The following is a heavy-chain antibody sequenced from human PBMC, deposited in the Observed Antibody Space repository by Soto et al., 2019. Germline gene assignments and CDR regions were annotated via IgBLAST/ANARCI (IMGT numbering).Heavy chain of an antibody. V-gene: IGHV5-10-1*03. D-gene: IGHD3-22*01. J-gene: IGHJ2*01. CDR3: ARGGNYDSSGYHHWYFDL. CDR2: IDPSDSYT. CDR1: GYSFTSYW. Sequence: EVQLVQSGAEVKKPGESLRISCKGSGYSFTSYWISWVRQMPGKGLEWMGRIDPSDSYTNYSPSFQGHVTISADKSISTAYLQWSSLKASDTAMYYCARGGNYDSSGYHHWYFDLWGRGTLVTVSS.